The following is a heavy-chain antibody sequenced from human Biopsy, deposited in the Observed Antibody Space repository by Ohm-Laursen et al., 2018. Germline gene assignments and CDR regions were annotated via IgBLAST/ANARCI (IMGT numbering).Heavy chain of an antibody. D-gene: IGHD3-3*01. CDR3: ARLSTLFGVADFTDD. V-gene: IGHV4-59*08. CDR2: ISNSGTT. Sequence: SDTLSLTCTVSGGSFTGHYWTWIRQPPGKGLEWIGHISNSGTTKSSPSLKSRVNISLHTSKNQLSLKLTSVTAADTAVYYCARLSTLFGVADFTDDWGQGTLVTVSS. J-gene: IGHJ4*02. CDR1: GGSFTGHY.